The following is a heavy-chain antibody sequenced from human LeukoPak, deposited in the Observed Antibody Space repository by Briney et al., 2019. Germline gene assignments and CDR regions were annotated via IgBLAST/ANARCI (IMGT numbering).Heavy chain of an antibody. CDR2: IYYSGST. D-gene: IGHD3-22*01. CDR1: GGSISSYY. V-gene: IGHV4-59*01. J-gene: IGHJ5*02. Sequence: SETLSLTCTVSGGSISSYYWSWIRQPPGKGLEWIGYIYYSGSTNYNPSLKSRVTISVDTSKNQFSLKLSSVTAADTAVYYCARANLGGYYDSSGYYYESNWFDPWGQGTLVTVSS. CDR3: ARANLGGYYDSSGYYYESNWFDP.